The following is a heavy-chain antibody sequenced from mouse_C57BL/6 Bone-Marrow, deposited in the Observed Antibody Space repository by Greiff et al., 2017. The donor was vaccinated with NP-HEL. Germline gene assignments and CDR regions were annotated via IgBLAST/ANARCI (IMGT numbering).Heavy chain of an antibody. CDR1: GYTFTSYW. D-gene: IGHD6-2*01. Sequence: QVQLQQPGAELVRPGTSVQLSCKASGYTFTSYWMHWVKQRPGQGLEWIGVIDPSDSYTNYNQKFKGKATLTVDTSSSTAYMQLSSLTSEDSAVYYCARSLNRAYWGQGTLVTVSA. CDR3: ARSLNRAY. V-gene: IGHV1-59*01. J-gene: IGHJ3*01. CDR2: IDPSDSYT.